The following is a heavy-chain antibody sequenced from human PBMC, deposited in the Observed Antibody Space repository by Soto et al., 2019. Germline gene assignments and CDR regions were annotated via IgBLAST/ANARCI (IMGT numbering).Heavy chain of an antibody. Sequence: SETLSLTCTVSSAPVSSSTYTWGWIRQPPGKGLEWIGSIYYSGSTYYNPSLNSQVTVSVDTSKNQFSLKVTSVTAADTAVYYCARDPSIVVVTGRLYYYYGMDVWGQGTTVTVSS. CDR1: SAPVSSSTYT. CDR2: IYYSGST. J-gene: IGHJ6*02. D-gene: IGHD2-21*02. V-gene: IGHV4-39*02. CDR3: ARDPSIVVVTGRLYYYYGMDV.